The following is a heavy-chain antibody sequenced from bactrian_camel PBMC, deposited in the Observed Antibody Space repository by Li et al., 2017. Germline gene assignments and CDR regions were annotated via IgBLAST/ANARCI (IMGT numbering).Heavy chain of an antibody. Sequence: HVQLVESGGGSVQAGGSLRLSCAASGDIFKSHRVGWFRQAPGKEREGVAAFRGDGKTSYADSVKGRFTISRDNYNNNLYLQMNSLKPEDTAMYYCAATPGFDSAPCLAVGRMNRWGQGTQVTVS. D-gene: IGHD2*01. J-gene: IGHJ4*01. CDR3: AATPGFDSAPCLAVGRMNR. V-gene: IGHV3S53*01. CDR2: FRGDGKT. CDR1: GDIFKSHR.